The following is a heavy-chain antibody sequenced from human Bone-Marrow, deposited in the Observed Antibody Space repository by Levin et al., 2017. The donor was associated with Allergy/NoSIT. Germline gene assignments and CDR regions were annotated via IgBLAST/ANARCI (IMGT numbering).Heavy chain of an antibody. CDR3: ARDGWYSSSGYHYYYGMDV. CDR2: ISYDGSNK. J-gene: IGHJ6*02. CDR1: GFTFTNYA. D-gene: IGHD6-6*01. Sequence: GGSLRLSCAASGFTFTNYAVYWVRQAPGKGLEWVALISYDGSNKYYADSVKGRFTISGDNSKKTLYLQMNSLRVEDTAVYYCARDGWYSSSGYHYYYGMDVWGQGTTVTVS. V-gene: IGHV3-30*04.